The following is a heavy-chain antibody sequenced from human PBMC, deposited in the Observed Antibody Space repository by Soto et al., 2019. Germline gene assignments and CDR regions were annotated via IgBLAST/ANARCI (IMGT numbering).Heavy chain of an antibody. CDR1: GDSIRSSSY. Sequence: QLQLQESGPGLVKPSETLSLTCTVSGDSIRSSSYWGWIRQPQGKGLEWIGSIYSTGNTYYNPSLNSQVTISVDTSKNQFSLNVISVTAADTAVYYCRRSSRYSTDVWGQGTTVTVSS. D-gene: IGHD6-13*01. V-gene: IGHV4-39*01. CDR2: IYSTGNT. J-gene: IGHJ6*02. CDR3: RRSSRYSTDV.